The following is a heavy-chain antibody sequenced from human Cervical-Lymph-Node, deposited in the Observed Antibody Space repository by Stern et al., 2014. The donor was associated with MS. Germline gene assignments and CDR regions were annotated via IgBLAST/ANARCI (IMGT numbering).Heavy chain of an antibody. CDR2: INPNSGVA. J-gene: IGHJ4*02. CDR3: ARDKFGAVVGSRGFDY. D-gene: IGHD2-15*01. Sequence: QMQLVQSGAEMKKPGASVKVSCKASGYTFTGYYIHWVRLAPGQGLEWMGRINPNSGVAIFAQKFQGRVTMTRDTSISTAYMELSRLGSDDTAVYYCARDKFGAVVGSRGFDYWGQETLVTVSS. CDR1: GYTFTGYY. V-gene: IGHV1-2*06.